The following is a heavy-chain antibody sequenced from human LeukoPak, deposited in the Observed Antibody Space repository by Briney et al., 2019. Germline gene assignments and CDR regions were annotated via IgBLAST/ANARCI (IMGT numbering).Heavy chain of an antibody. V-gene: IGHV3-21*01. J-gene: IGHJ4*02. CDR2: ISSSSSYI. Sequence: GGSLRLSCAVSGFTFSSYSMNWVRQAPGKGLEWVPSISSSSSYIYYADSVKGRFTISRDNAKNSLYLQMNSLRAEDTAVYYCAREGDWLNFDYWGQGTLVTVSS. CDR3: AREGDWLNFDY. D-gene: IGHD3-9*01. CDR1: GFTFSSYS.